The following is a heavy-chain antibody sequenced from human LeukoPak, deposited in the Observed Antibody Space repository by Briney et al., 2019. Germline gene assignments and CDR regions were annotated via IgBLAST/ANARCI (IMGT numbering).Heavy chain of an antibody. D-gene: IGHD5-24*01. V-gene: IGHV3-11*06. CDR2: ISSIST. Sequence: PGGSLRLSCAASGFTFSDYYMNWIRQAPGKGLEWFSSISSISTYTAYAESLRGRFTISRDNSNNSLYLQMDSLRVEDTAVYYCARDLAPRSFDYWGQGTLVTVSS. CDR1: GFTFSDYY. J-gene: IGHJ4*02. CDR3: ARDLAPRSFDY.